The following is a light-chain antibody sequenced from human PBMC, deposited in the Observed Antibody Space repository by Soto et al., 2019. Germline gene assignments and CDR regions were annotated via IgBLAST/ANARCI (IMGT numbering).Light chain of an antibody. CDR1: QSVSSN. V-gene: IGKV3-15*01. Sequence: ETVMTQSPVTLSVSPGERATLSCRASQSVSSNLAWYQQKPGQAPRLLIYGASTRATGIPARFSGSGSGTEFTLTISSLQSEDFAVYYCQQYYNWPITFGQGTRLEIK. CDR3: QQYYNWPIT. J-gene: IGKJ5*01. CDR2: GAS.